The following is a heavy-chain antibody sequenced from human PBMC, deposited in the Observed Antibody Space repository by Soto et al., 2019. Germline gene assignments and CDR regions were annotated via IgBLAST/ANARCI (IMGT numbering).Heavy chain of an antibody. J-gene: IGHJ4*02. V-gene: IGHV3-48*03. Sequence: GGSLRLSCAASGFTFSPYEMNWVRQAPGKGLEWISYISSSATTIHYADSVKGRFTISRDNAKKSLYLQMKSLRAEDTAVYYCVREAPCSNGVCQFDYWGQGTLVTVSS. D-gene: IGHD2-8*01. CDR3: VREAPCSNGVCQFDY. CDR2: ISSSATTI. CDR1: GFTFSPYE.